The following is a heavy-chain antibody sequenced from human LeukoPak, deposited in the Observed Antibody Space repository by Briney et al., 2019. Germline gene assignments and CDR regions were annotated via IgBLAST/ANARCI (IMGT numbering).Heavy chain of an antibody. D-gene: IGHD6-13*01. V-gene: IGHV1-18*01. CDR1: GYKFSSYG. CDR2: INPYNGDT. Sequence: ASVKVSCKTSGYKFSSYGISWVRQAPGQGLEWTGWINPYNGDTNYAQRFQGRVTMTTDTSTSTAYMELSRLRSDDTAVYYCARAVSSSCLFDYWGQGTLVTVSS. J-gene: IGHJ4*02. CDR3: ARAVSSSCLFDY.